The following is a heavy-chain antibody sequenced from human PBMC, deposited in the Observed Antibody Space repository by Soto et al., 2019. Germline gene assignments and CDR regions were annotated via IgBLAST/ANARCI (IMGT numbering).Heavy chain of an antibody. V-gene: IGHV4-31*03. J-gene: IGHJ6*03. CDR3: AREIAARSGRYYYYYYIDV. CDR2: IYYSGSS. D-gene: IGHD6-6*01. CDR1: GGSITSGGYY. Sequence: QVQLQESGPGLVKPSQTLSLTCPVSGGSITSGGYYWSWIRQHPGKGLEWIGYIYYSGSSYYNPSLKSRVTISVDTSKNQFSLKMSSVTAADTAVYYCAREIAARSGRYYYYYYIDVWGKGTTVTVSS.